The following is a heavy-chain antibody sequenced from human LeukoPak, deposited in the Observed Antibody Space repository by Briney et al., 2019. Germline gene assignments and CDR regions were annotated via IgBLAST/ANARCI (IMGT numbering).Heavy chain of an antibody. CDR1: GFTFSHYW. CDR3: AIDLTGNEDY. D-gene: IGHD2-8*02. V-gene: IGHV3-74*03. J-gene: IGHJ4*02. Sequence: GGSLRLSCAVSGFTFSHYWFHWVRQAPGKGLVWVSRLNPDGSDTTYADSVKGRFTISRDNAKNMLYLQMNSLRAEDTAVYYCAIDLTGNEDYWGQGTLVTVSS. CDR2: LNPDGSDT.